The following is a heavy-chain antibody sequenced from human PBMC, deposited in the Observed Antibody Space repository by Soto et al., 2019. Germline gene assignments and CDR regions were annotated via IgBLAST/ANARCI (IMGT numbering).Heavy chain of an antibody. CDR1: GFTFSSYA. J-gene: IGHJ4*02. CDR3: ARVEEYIAVAGSVDYFDY. V-gene: IGHV3-30-3*01. D-gene: IGHD6-19*01. Sequence: GGSLRLSCAASGFTFSSYAMHWVRQAPGKGLEWVAVISYDGSNKYYADSVKGRFTISRDNSKNTLYLQMNSLRAEDTAVYYCARVEEYIAVAGSVDYFDYWGQGTLVTVSS. CDR2: ISYDGSNK.